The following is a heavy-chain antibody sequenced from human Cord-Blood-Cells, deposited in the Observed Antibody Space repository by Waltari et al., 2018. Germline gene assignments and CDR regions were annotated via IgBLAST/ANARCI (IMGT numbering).Heavy chain of an antibody. V-gene: IGHV3-15*01. CDR3: TTDPQPPYYDILTGYLGY. CDR2: IKSKTDGGTT. J-gene: IGHJ4*02. CDR1: GFTFSNAW. D-gene: IGHD3-9*01. Sequence: EVQLVESGGGLVKPGGSLRLSCAASGFTFSNAWMRWVRPAPGKGLVWVGRIKSKTDGGTTDYAAPVKGRVTISRDDSKNTLYLQMNSLKTEDTAVYYCTTDPQPPYYDILTGYLGYWGQGTLVTVSS.